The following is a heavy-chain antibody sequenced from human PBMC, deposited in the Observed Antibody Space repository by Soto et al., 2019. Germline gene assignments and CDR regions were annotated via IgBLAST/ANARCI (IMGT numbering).Heavy chain of an antibody. V-gene: IGHV3-23*01. CDR2: IRGNNGDT. J-gene: IGHJ4*01. CDR3: ARGNSDSCDYVDY. D-gene: IGHD1-26*01. Sequence: EVQLLESGGGLVQPGGSLRLSCAASGFTFSFCAMSWVRQAPGKGLEWVSSIRGNNGDTYYADSVKGRFTISGDNSKNTLYLQMNSLRVEDTAVYYSARGNSDSCDYVDYWGHGARVTVSS. CDR1: GFTFSFCA.